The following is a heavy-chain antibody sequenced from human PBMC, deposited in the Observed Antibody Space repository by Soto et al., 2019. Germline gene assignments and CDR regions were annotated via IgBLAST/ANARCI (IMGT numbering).Heavy chain of an antibody. CDR2: ISYDGSDK. J-gene: IGHJ4*02. CDR1: GFTFKTYG. D-gene: IGHD2-2*02. V-gene: IGHV3-30*18. Sequence: GGSLRLSCAASGFTFKTYGMHWVRQAPGKGLEWVAVISYDGSDKFYADSVKGRFSISRDNFKNTLYLQMSSLRAEDTAIYYCAKSPNFYCSSPNCYKFYFDYWGQGTLVTVSS. CDR3: AKSPNFYCSSPNCYKFYFDY.